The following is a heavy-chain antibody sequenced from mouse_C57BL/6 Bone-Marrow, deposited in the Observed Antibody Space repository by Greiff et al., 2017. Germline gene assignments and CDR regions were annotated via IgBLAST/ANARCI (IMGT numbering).Heavy chain of an antibody. J-gene: IGHJ4*01. D-gene: IGHD2-4*01. V-gene: IGHV1-39*01. CDR3: ERGYDYDYAMDY. Sequence: VQLKESGPELVKPGASVKISCKASGYSFTDYNMNWVKQSNGKSLEWIGVINPNYGTTSYNQKFMGKATLTVDQSSSTAYMQLNSLTSEDSAVYYCERGYDYDYAMDYWGQGTSVTVSS. CDR1: GYSFTDYN. CDR2: INPNYGTT.